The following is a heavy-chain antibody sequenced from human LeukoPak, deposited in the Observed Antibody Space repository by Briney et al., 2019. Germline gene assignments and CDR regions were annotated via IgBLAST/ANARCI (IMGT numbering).Heavy chain of an antibody. D-gene: IGHD4-17*01. CDR1: GFTFSSYS. V-gene: IGHV3-21*01. J-gene: IGHJ4*02. CDR3: ARGSTRTTVTDYLLDY. CDR2: ISGSSSYI. Sequence: KPGGSLRLSCAASGFTFSSYSMNWVRQAPGKGLEWVSSISGSSSYIYYADSMKGRFTISRDNAKNSLYLQMNSLRAEDTAVYYCARGSTRTTVTDYLLDYWGQGTLVTVSS.